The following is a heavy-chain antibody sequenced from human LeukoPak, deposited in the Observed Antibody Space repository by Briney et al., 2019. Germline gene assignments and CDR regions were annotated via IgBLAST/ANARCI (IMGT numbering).Heavy chain of an antibody. CDR1: GGSFSGYH. Sequence: PSETLSLTCAVYGGSFSGYHWSWIRQPPGKGLEWIGEINHSGSTNYNPSLKSRVTISVDTSKNQFSLKLSSVTAADTAVYYCARSYGSGLDAFDIWGQGTMVTVSS. CDR2: INHSGST. J-gene: IGHJ3*02. D-gene: IGHD6-19*01. CDR3: ARSYGSGLDAFDI. V-gene: IGHV4-34*01.